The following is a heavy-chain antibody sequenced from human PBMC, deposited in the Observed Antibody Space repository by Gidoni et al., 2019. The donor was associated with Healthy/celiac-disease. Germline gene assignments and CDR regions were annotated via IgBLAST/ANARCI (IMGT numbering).Heavy chain of an antibody. J-gene: IGHJ5*02. Sequence: QLQLQESGPGLVKPSETLSLTCTVSGGSISSSRYYWGWIRQPPGKGLDWIGSIYYSGSTYYNPALKSRVTISVDTSKNQFSLKLSSVTAADTAVYYCARHESSRLGVVAPFDPWGQGTLVTVSS. V-gene: IGHV4-39*01. CDR1: GGSISSSRYY. CDR2: IYYSGST. D-gene: IGHD2-2*01. CDR3: ARHESSRLGVVAPFDP.